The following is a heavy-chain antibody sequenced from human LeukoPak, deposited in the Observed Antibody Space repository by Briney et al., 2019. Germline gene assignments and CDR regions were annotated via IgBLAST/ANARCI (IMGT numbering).Heavy chain of an antibody. J-gene: IGHJ4*02. CDR2: INPNSGGT. Sequence: GESLKISCKGSGYTFTGYYMHWVRQAPGQGLEWMGWINPNSGGTNYAQKFQGRVTMTRDTSISTAYMELSRLRSDDTAVYYCARAKETYYYDSSGYPLDYWGQGTLVTVSS. CDR1: GYTFTGYY. CDR3: ARAKETYYYDSSGYPLDY. D-gene: IGHD3-22*01. V-gene: IGHV1-2*02.